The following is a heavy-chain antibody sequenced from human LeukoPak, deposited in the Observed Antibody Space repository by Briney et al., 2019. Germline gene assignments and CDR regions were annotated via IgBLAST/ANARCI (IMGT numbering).Heavy chain of an antibody. CDR2: INPNSGGT. CDR3: ARVSWDTAVAFDI. CDR1: GYTFTSYG. Sequence: ASVKVSCKASGYTFTSYGISWVRQAPGQGLEWMGWINPNSGGTNYAQKFQGRVTMTRDTSISTAYMELSSVTAADTAVYYCARVSWDTAVAFDIWGQGTMVTVSS. D-gene: IGHD1-26*01. J-gene: IGHJ3*02. V-gene: IGHV1-2*02.